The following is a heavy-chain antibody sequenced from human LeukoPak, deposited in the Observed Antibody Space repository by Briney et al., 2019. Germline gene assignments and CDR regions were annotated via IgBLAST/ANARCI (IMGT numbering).Heavy chain of an antibody. CDR2: MDRHTDI. D-gene: IGHD1-14*01. CDR1: GFIFSNFS. J-gene: IGHJ4*02. CDR3: VGDPTTNRFQFFHY. V-gene: IGHV3-21*01. Sequence: GGSLRLSCEASGFIFSNFSINWVRQAPGKGLEWVSCMDRHTDIYYADSVKGRFTISRDNAKNSVFLQMNSLTVEDTAVYYCVGDPTTNRFQFFHYWGQGALVTVSS.